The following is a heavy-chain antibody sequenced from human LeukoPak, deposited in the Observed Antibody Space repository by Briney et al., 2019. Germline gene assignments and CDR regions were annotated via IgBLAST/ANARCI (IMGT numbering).Heavy chain of an antibody. CDR1: GYTFTSYY. D-gene: IGHD6-19*01. CDR3: ARDTGEWAVADWFDP. Sequence: ASVKVSCKASGYTFTSYYMHWVRQAPGQGLEWMGIINPSGGSTSYAQKFQGRVTMTTDTSTSTAYMELRSLRSDDTAVYYCARDTGEWAVADWFDPWGQGTLVTVSS. V-gene: IGHV1-46*01. CDR2: INPSGGST. J-gene: IGHJ5*02.